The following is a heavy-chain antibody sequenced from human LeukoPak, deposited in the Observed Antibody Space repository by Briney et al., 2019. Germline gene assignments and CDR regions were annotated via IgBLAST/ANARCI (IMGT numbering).Heavy chain of an antibody. Sequence: GGSLRLSCAATGFTFSSYSMNWVRQAPGKGLEWVSSISSSSSYIYYAGSVKGRFTISRDNAKNSLYLQMNSLRAEDTAVYYCARVGAGTAFDYWGQGTLVTVSS. CDR1: GFTFSSYS. V-gene: IGHV3-21*01. CDR2: ISSSSSYI. D-gene: IGHD6-13*01. CDR3: ARVGAGTAFDY. J-gene: IGHJ4*02.